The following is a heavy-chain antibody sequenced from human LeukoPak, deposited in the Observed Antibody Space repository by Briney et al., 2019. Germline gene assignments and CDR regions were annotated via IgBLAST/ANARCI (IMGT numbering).Heavy chain of an antibody. J-gene: IGHJ4*02. CDR1: GFTFSSYP. Sequence: PGGSLRLSCAASGFTFSSYPMSWVRQAPGKGLQWVSAISNGGGSAYYADSVKGRFTISRDNSKSTLYLQMDSLRADDTAIYYCAARPRMPPRFDYWGQGTLVTVPS. CDR3: AARPRMPPRFDY. D-gene: IGHD1-14*01. CDR2: ISNGGGSA. V-gene: IGHV3-23*01.